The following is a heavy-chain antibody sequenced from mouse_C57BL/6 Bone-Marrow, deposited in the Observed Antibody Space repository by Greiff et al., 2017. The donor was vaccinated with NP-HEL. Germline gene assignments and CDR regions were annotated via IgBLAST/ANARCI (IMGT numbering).Heavy chain of an antibody. J-gene: IGHJ3*01. CDR1: GYTFTSYW. V-gene: IGHV1-64*01. D-gene: IGHD2-4*01. CDR3: ARGGYDYSWFAY. Sequence: LQQPGAELVKPGASVKLSCKASGYTFTSYWMHWVKQRPGQGLEWIGMIHPNSGSTNYNEKFKSKATLTVDKSSSTAYMQLSSLTSEDSAVYYCARGGYDYSWFAYWGQGTLVTVSA. CDR2: IHPNSGST.